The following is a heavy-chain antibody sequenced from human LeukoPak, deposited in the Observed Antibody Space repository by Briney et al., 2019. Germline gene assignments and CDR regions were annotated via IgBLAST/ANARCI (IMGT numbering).Heavy chain of an antibody. Sequence: GRSLRLSCVASGFTFSSYGMHWVRQAPGKGLEWVAVISYDGSNKYYADSVKGRFTISRDNSKNTLYLQMNSLRAEDTAVYYCAKGDVLRFLEWLPDYWGQGTLVTVSS. V-gene: IGHV3-30*18. CDR2: ISYDGSNK. CDR3: AKGDVLRFLEWLPDY. D-gene: IGHD3-3*01. J-gene: IGHJ4*02. CDR1: GFTFSSYG.